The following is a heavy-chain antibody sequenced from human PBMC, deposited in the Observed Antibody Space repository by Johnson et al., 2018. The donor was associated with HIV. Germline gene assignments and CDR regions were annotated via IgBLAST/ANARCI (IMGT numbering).Heavy chain of an antibody. J-gene: IGHJ3*02. CDR3: ARSGDSIGSFWAGGAFDI. CDR1: GFTFDDYA. CDR2: IYSGGST. Sequence: EVQLVESGGGLVQPGRSLRLSCAASGFTFDDYAMHWVRQAPGKGLEWVSVIYSGGSTYYADSVKGRFTISRDNSKNTLYLQMNSLRAEDTAVYYCARSGDSIGSFWAGGAFDIWGQGTMVTVSS. D-gene: IGHD3/OR15-3a*01. V-gene: IGHV3-66*01.